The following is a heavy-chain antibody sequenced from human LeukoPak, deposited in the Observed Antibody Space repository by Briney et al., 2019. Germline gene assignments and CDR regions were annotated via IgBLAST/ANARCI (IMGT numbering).Heavy chain of an antibody. CDR2: INHSGST. D-gene: IGHD3-22*01. CDR3: ARGISSGYYLYYFDY. J-gene: IGHJ4*02. CDR1: GGSFSGYY. Sequence: SETLSLTCAVYGGSFSGYYWIWIRQPPGKGLEWIGEINHSGSTSYNPSLKSRVTISVDTSKNQFSLKLSSVTAADTAVYYCARGISSGYYLYYFDYWGQGTLVTVSS. V-gene: IGHV4-34*01.